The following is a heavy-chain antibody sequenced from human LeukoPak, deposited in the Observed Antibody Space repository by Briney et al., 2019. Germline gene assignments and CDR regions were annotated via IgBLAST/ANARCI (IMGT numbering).Heavy chain of an antibody. J-gene: IGHJ4*02. D-gene: IGHD3-22*01. CDR2: IYYSGST. CDR3: ARLAVDYYDSSGYYFDY. CDR1: GGSISSSSYY. V-gene: IGHV4-39*01. Sequence: PSETLSLTCTVSGGSISSSSYYWGWIRRPPGKGLEWIGSIYYSGSTYYNPSLKSRVTISVDTSKNQFSLKLSSVTAADTAVYYCARLAVDYYDSSGYYFDYWGQGTLVTVSS.